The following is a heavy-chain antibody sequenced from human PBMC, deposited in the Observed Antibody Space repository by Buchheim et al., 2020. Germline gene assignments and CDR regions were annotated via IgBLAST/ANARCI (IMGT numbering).Heavy chain of an antibody. D-gene: IGHD1-14*01. CDR3: ARDPDSAIDY. CDR2: ISYDGSNK. Sequence: QVQLVESGGGVVQPGRSLRLSCAASGFTFSSYAMHWVRQAPGKGLEWVAVISYDGSNKYYADSVKGRFTISRDNSKNTLYLQMNSLRAEDTAVYYCARDPDSAIDYWGRGTL. CDR1: GFTFSSYA. J-gene: IGHJ4*02. V-gene: IGHV3-30*04.